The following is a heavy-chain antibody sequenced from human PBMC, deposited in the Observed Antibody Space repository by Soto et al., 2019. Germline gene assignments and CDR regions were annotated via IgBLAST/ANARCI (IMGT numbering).Heavy chain of an antibody. D-gene: IGHD3-10*01. Sequence: PGGSLSLSCAASGFTLSDYYMTWIRQAPGKGLEWVSYISSRGNTIYYAGSVKGRFTISRDNAKNSLYLQMNSLRAEDTAVYYCARGRYYNSGSYSRFDYWGQGTVVTVSS. J-gene: IGHJ4*02. V-gene: IGHV3-11*01. CDR2: ISSRGNTI. CDR1: GFTLSDYY. CDR3: ARGRYYNSGSYSRFDY.